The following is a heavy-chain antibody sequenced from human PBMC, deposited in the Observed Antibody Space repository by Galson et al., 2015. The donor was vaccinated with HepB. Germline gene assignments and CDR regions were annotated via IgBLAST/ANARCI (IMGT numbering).Heavy chain of an antibody. CDR1: GFTFSSYS. Sequence: SLRLSCAASGFTFSSYSMNWVRQAPGKGLEWVSSISSSSGYIYYADSVKGRFTISRDNAKNSLYLQMNSLRAEDTAVYYCARDINYDFWSGSGGMDVWGQGTTVTVSS. J-gene: IGHJ6*02. CDR3: ARDINYDFWSGSGGMDV. V-gene: IGHV3-21*01. D-gene: IGHD3-3*01. CDR2: ISSSSGYI.